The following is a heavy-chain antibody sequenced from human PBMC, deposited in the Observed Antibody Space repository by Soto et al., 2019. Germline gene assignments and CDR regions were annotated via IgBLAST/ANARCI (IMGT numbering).Heavy chain of an antibody. CDR2: IFDIVRS. CDR1: GCSISGGVHS. J-gene: IGHJ2*01. D-gene: IGHD2-8*01. CDR3: AREIMPLTNDWYFDL. Sequence: QVQLQESGPGLVKPSETLSLTCTVSGCSISGGVHSWSWIRQPPGKGLECICHIFDIVRSYDNPSLKRRLTISVDTSKNQFSLRLSSVTAADTAVYYCAREIMPLTNDWYFDLWVRGTLVTVSS. V-gene: IGHV4-30-4*01.